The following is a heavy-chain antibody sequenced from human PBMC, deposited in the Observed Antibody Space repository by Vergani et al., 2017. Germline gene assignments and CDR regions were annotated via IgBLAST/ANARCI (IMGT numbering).Heavy chain of an antibody. J-gene: IGHJ5*02. D-gene: IGHD2-2*01. CDR1: GGSISSGSYY. Sequence: QVQLQESGPGLVKPSQTLSLTCAVSGGSISSGSYYWSWIRQPAGKGLEWIGRIYTSGSTNYNPSLKSRVTISVDTSKNQFSLKLSSVTAADTAVYYCARAVPAAIVGYWFDPWGQGTLVTVSS. CDR3: ARAVPAAIVGYWFDP. V-gene: IGHV4-61*02. CDR2: IYTSGST.